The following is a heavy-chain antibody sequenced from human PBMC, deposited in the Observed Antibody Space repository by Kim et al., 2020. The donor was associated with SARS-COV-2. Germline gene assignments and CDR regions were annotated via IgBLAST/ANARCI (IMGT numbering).Heavy chain of an antibody. CDR1: GYTFTGYY. V-gene: IGHV1-2*02. Sequence: ASVKVSCKASGYTFTGYYMHWVRQAPGQGLEWMGWINPNSGGTNYAQKFQGRVTMTRDTSISTAYMELSRLRSDDTAVYYCARALPSYSDRHYYYGMDVWGQGTTVTVSS. D-gene: IGHD2-15*01. CDR3: ARALPSYSDRHYYYGMDV. J-gene: IGHJ6*02. CDR2: INPNSGGT.